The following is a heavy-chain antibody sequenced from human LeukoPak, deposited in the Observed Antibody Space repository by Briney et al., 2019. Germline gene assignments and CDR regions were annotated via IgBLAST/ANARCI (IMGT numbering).Heavy chain of an antibody. D-gene: IGHD5-12*01. V-gene: IGHV4-4*07. CDR3: ARERGYDSSYYYYYMDV. CDR1: GGSISSYY. CDR2: FYTSGST. J-gene: IGHJ6*03. Sequence: SETLSLTCTVSGGSISSYYWNWIRQPAGRGLEWIGRFYTSGSTNYSPSLKSRVTMSVDTSKNQFSLRLSSVTAADTAVYYCARERGYDSSYYYYYMDVWGKGTTVTVSS.